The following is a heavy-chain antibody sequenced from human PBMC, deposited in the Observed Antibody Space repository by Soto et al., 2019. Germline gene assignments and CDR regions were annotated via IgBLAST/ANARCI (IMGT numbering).Heavy chain of an antibody. Sequence: SETLSLTCTVPGGSISSGDYYWNWIRQHPGKGLEWIGYTFDSGSTYYNPSLKSRLTISVDTSKNQFSLKLSSVSAADTAVYYCARSRGGYFEYWGQGTRVTVSS. CDR3: ARSRGGYFEY. D-gene: IGHD3-16*01. CDR1: GGSISSGDYY. CDR2: TFDSGST. V-gene: IGHV4-31*03. J-gene: IGHJ4*02.